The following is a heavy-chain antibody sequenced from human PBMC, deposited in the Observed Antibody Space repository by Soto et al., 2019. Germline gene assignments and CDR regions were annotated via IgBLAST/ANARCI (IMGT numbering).Heavy chain of an antibody. CDR1: GGSISSGGYS. J-gene: IGHJ3*02. CDR3: ARGMDTTDAFDI. D-gene: IGHD5-18*01. Sequence: PSETLSLTCAVSGGSISSGGYSWSWIRQPPGKGLEWIGYIYHSGSTYYNPSLKSRVTISVDRSKNRFSLKLSSVTAADTAVYYCARGMDTTDAFDIWGQGTMVTVSS. V-gene: IGHV4-30-2*01. CDR2: IYHSGST.